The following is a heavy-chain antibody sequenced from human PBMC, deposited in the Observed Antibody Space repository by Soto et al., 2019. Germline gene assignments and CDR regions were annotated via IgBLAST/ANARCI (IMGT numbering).Heavy chain of an antibody. CDR1: GGSISSSSYY. D-gene: IGHD3-22*01. Sequence: SETLSLTCTVSGGSISSSSYYWGWIRQPPGKGLEWIGSIYYSGSTYYNPSLKSRVTISVDTSKNQFSLKLSSVTAADTAVYYCARRYYYDSSGYYLTQFDPWGQGTLVTVSS. V-gene: IGHV4-39*01. CDR2: IYYSGST. J-gene: IGHJ5*02. CDR3: ARRYYYDSSGYYLTQFDP.